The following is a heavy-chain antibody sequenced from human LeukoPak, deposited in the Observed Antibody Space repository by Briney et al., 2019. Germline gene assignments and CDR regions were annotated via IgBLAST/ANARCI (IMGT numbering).Heavy chain of an antibody. V-gene: IGHV4-4*02. CDR3: ARGLATAMIDY. Sequence: SETLSLTCAVSGGSISSSNWWSWVRQPPGKGLEWIGEIYHSGSTNYNPSLKSRVTISVDTSKNQFSLKLSSVTAADTAVYYCARGLATAMIDYWGQGTLVTVSS. J-gene: IGHJ4*02. D-gene: IGHD5-18*01. CDR1: GGSISSSNW. CDR2: IYHSGST.